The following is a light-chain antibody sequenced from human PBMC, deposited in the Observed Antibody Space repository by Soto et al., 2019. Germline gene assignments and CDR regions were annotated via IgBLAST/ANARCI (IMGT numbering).Light chain of an antibody. Sequence: QSVLAQPPSVSGAPGQRATIPAPGGNSKFGADYDVHWYQQFPGAAPKLLIYGNTNRPSGVPDRFSGSKSRISASLAITGLQAEDEADYFCQSYDSGLSGVVFGGGTKLTVL. CDR2: GNT. CDR1: NSKFGADYD. J-gene: IGLJ2*01. V-gene: IGLV1-40*01. CDR3: QSYDSGLSGVV.